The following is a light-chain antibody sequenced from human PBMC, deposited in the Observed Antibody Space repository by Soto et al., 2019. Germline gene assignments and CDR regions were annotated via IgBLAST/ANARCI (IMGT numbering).Light chain of an antibody. CDR3: HSHDNRLNGSV. CDR1: SSNIGASYD. J-gene: IGLJ1*01. V-gene: IGLV1-40*01. CDR2: RDI. Sequence: QSVLTQPPSVSGAPGQRVIISCTGSSSNIGASYDVHWYQQIPGAAPKLLIYRDIYRPSGIPNRFSGSKSGTSASLAITGLQAEDAADYYCHSHDNRLNGSVFGNGTKVTV.